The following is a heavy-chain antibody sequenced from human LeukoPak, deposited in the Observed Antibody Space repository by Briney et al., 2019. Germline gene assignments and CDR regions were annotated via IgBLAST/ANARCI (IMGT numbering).Heavy chain of an antibody. CDR1: GGSISSYY. CDR2: IYYSGST. V-gene: IGHV4-59*01. D-gene: IGHD5-18*01. Sequence: PSETLSLTRTVSGGSISSYYWSWIRQPPGKGLEWIGYIYYSGSTNYNPSLKSRVTISVDTSKNQFSLKLSSVTAADTAVYYCAREYSYGRLDYWGQGTLVTVSS. CDR3: AREYSYGRLDY. J-gene: IGHJ4*02.